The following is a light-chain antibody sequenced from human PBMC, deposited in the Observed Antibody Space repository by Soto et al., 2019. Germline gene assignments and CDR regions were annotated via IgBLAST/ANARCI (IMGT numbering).Light chain of an antibody. CDR1: QSISSY. CDR3: QHYNSYSEA. CDR2: AAS. J-gene: IGKJ1*01. Sequence: DIQMTQSPSSLSASVGDRVTITCRASQSISSYLNWYQQKPGKAPKLLIYAASSLQSGVPSRFSGSGSGTDFTLTISSLQPEDFATYYCQHYNSYSEAFGQGNKV. V-gene: IGKV1-39*01.